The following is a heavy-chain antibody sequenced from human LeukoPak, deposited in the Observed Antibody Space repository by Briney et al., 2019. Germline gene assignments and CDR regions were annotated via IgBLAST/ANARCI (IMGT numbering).Heavy chain of an antibody. CDR3: ARDSGISGRTDY. J-gene: IGHJ4*02. V-gene: IGHV4-31*03. Sequence: SEALSLTCTVSGGSINSGCYWSWIRQHPGKGLEWIGYIYYSGTTYFNPSLKGRVTMSVDTSKNQFSLKLSSVTAADTAVYYCARDSGISGRTDYWGQGTLVTVSS. CDR1: GGSINSGCY. D-gene: IGHD3-10*01. CDR2: IYYSGTT.